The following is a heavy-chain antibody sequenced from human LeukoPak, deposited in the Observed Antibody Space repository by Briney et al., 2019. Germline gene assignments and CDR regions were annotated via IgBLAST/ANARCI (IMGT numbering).Heavy chain of an antibody. CDR3: ARERGNWNSFDY. V-gene: IGHV4-59*01. J-gene: IGHJ4*02. Sequence: SETLSLTCTVSGGSISSYYWSWIRQPPGKGLEWIGYIYYSGSTNYNPSLKSRVTISVDTSKNQFSPKLSSVTAADTAVYYCARERGNWNSFDYWGQGTLVTVSS. CDR2: IYYSGST. CDR1: GGSISSYY. D-gene: IGHD1/OR15-1a*01.